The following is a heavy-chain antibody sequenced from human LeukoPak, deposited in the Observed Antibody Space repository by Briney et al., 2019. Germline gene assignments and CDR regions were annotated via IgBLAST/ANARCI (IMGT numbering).Heavy chain of an antibody. Sequence: GRSLRLSCAASGFTFDDYAMHWVRQAPGKGLEWVSGISWNSGSIGYADSVEGRFTISRDNAKNSLYLQMNSLRAEDTALYYCAKDSRRVVPAAKGTYFDYWGQGTLVTVSS. J-gene: IGHJ4*02. CDR2: ISWNSGSI. V-gene: IGHV3-9*01. CDR3: AKDSRRVVPAAKGTYFDY. D-gene: IGHD2-2*01. CDR1: GFTFDDYA.